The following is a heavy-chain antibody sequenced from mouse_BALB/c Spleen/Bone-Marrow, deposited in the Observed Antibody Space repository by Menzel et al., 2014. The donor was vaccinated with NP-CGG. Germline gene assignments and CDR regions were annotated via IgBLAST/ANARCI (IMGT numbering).Heavy chain of an antibody. CDR2: IDPANGYT. V-gene: IGHV14-3*02. Sequence: VQLQQPGAELVKPGASVRLSCTASGFNIKDIYIHWMKQRPEQGLGWIGRIDPANGYTKFDPKFQDKATITADTSSNTANLQLGSLTSEDTAVYYCASSGTGGYFDCWGQGTTLTVSS. J-gene: IGHJ2*01. CDR3: ASSGTGGYFDC. CDR1: GFNIKDIY. D-gene: IGHD3-3*01.